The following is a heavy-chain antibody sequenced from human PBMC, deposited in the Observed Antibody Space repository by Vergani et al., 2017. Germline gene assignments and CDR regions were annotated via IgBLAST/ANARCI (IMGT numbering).Heavy chain of an antibody. D-gene: IGHD3-22*01. J-gene: IGHJ4*02. V-gene: IGHV1-69*13. CDR3: ARSSGYYSYYFDF. CDR1: GGTFSSNS. Sequence: QGQLAQSGAEVKKPGSSVKVSCKASGGTFSSNSISWVRQAPGQGLEWMGRIIPIFGTTRYAQKFQGRVTILADESTSTGYMELSSLRSEDTAVYYCARSSGYYSYYFDFWGQGTLVIVSS. CDR2: IIPIFGTT.